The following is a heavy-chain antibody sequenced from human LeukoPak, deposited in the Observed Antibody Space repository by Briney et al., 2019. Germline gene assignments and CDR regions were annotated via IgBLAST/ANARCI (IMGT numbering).Heavy chain of an antibody. CDR1: GFTFSSYW. V-gene: IGHV3-7*01. CDR3: ARDYYDSSGTEPYYFDY. J-gene: IGHJ4*02. D-gene: IGHD3-22*01. Sequence: GGSLRLSCAASGFTFSSYWMSWVRQARGKGLEWVANIKQDGSEKYYVDSVKGRFTISRDNAKNSLYLQMNSLRAEDTAVYYCARDYYDSSGTEPYYFDYWGQGTLVTVSS. CDR2: IKQDGSEK.